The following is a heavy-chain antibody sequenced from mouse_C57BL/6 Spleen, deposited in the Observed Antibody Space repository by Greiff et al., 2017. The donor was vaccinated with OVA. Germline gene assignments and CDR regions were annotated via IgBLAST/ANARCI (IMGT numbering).Heavy chain of an antibody. CDR1: GYAFSSYW. CDR3: ARLGYYYGSSPYYFDY. J-gene: IGHJ2*01. V-gene: IGHV1-80*01. CDR2: IYPGDGDT. Sequence: QVQLQQSGAELVKPGASVKISCKASGYAFSSYWMNWVKQRPGKGLEWIGQIYPGDGDTNYNGKFKGKATLTADKSSSTAYMQLSSLTSEDSAVYFCARLGYYYGSSPYYFDYWGQGTTLTVSS. D-gene: IGHD1-1*01.